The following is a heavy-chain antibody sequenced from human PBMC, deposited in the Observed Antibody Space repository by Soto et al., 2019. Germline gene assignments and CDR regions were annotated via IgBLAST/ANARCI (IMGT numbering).Heavy chain of an antibody. CDR1: GFTFQNYS. V-gene: IGHV3-30*03. Sequence: GGSLRLSCAASGFTFQNYSMHWVRQAPGKGLEWVAVTSYDGGKMFYADSVQGRFTISRDNSKYTLDLQMNSLRPGDTAVYYCARVESSGTSKYFIDYWGQGTLVTVSS. CDR2: TSYDGGKM. D-gene: IGHD3-10*01. J-gene: IGHJ4*02. CDR3: ARVESSGTSKYFIDY.